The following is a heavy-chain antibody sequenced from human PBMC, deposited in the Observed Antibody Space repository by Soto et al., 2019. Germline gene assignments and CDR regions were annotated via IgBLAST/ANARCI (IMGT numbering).Heavy chain of an antibody. V-gene: IGHV1-69*13. Sequence: SVKVSCKASGGTFSSYAISWVRQAPGQGLEWMGGIIPIFGTANYAQKFQGRVTITADESTSTAYMELSSLRSEDTAVYYCARDYQYYDFWSGYYTDDYYYYGMDVWGQGTTVTVSS. CDR2: IIPIFGTA. J-gene: IGHJ6*02. CDR1: GGTFSSYA. D-gene: IGHD3-3*01. CDR3: ARDYQYYDFWSGYYTDDYYYYGMDV.